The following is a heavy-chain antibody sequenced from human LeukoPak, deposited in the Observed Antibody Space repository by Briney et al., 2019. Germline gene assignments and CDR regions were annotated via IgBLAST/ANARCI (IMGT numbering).Heavy chain of an antibody. CDR3: ATDRPRQLGASVYYYYGMDV. Sequence: ASVKVSCKVSRYTLTGLSMHWVRQAPGKGLEWMGGFDPEDGETIYAQKFQGRVTMTEDTSTNTAYMELSSLRSEDTAVYYCATDRPRQLGASVYYYYGMDVWGQGTTVTVSS. CDR1: RYTLTGLS. D-gene: IGHD6-13*01. CDR2: FDPEDGET. V-gene: IGHV1-24*01. J-gene: IGHJ6*02.